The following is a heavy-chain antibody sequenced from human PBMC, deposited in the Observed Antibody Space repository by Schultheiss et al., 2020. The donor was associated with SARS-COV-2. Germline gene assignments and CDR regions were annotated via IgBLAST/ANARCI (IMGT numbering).Heavy chain of an antibody. CDR2: IYHSGST. CDR3: AREHGYYFDY. CDR1: GGSISSYY. J-gene: IGHJ4*02. V-gene: IGHV4-59*12. Sequence: SETLSLTCTVSGGSISSYYWSWIRQPPGKGLEWIGYIYHSGSTYYNPSLKSRVTISVDRSKNQFSLKLSSVTAADTAVYYCAREHGYYFDYWGQGTLVTVSS.